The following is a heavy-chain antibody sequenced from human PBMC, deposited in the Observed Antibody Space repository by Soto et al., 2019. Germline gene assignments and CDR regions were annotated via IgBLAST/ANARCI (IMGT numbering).Heavy chain of an antibody. CDR1: GFTFSSYG. CDR3: ARDLDRSIAVAGRVVDY. D-gene: IGHD6-19*01. CDR2: IWYDGSNK. J-gene: IGHJ4*02. Sequence: GGSLRLSCAASGFTFSSYGMHWVRQAPGKGLEWVAVIWYDGSNKYYADSVKGRFTISRDNSKNTLYLQMNSLRAEDTAVYYCARDLDRSIAVAGRVVDYWGQGTLVTVSS. V-gene: IGHV3-33*01.